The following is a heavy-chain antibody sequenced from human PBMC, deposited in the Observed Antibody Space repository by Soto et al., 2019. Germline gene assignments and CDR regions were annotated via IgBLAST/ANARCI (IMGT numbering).Heavy chain of an antibody. V-gene: IGHV3-23*01. CDR2: ISGSGGST. J-gene: IGHJ5*02. CDR1: GFTFSSYA. Sequence: GGSLRLSCAASGFTFSSYAMSWVRQAPGKGLEWVSAISGSGGSTYYADSVKGRFTISRDNSKNTLYLQMNSLRAEDTAVYYCAKDYYGSGSHTYNWFDPWGQGTLVTVSS. CDR3: AKDYYGSGSHTYNWFDP. D-gene: IGHD3-10*01.